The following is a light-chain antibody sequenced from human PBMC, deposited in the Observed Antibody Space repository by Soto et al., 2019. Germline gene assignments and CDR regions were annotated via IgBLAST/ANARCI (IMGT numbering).Light chain of an antibody. J-gene: IGLJ3*02. CDR3: QSYDATNQV. CDR1: SCSIVSNY. V-gene: IGLV6-57*01. CDR2: EDN. Sequence: NFMLTQPHSVSESPGKTVIISCTRSSCSIVSNYVQWYQQRPGSSPTTVIYEDNQRPSGVPDRFSGSIDSSSNSASLTISGLETEDEADYYCQSYDATNQVFGGGTKLTVL.